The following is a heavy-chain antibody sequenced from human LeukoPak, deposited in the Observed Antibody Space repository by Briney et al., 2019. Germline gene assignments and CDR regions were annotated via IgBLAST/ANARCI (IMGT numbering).Heavy chain of an antibody. Sequence: ASVKVSCKAPGYTFTGYYMHWVRQAPGQGLEWMGWINPNSGGTNYAQKFQGRVTMTRDTSISTAYMELSRLRSDDTAVYYCARESLEWLYYYYMDVWGKGTTVTVSS. D-gene: IGHD3-3*01. CDR3: ARESLEWLYYYYMDV. CDR1: GYTFTGYY. V-gene: IGHV1-2*02. J-gene: IGHJ6*03. CDR2: INPNSGGT.